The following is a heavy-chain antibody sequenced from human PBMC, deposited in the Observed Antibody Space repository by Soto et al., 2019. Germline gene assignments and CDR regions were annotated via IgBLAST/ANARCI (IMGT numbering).Heavy chain of an antibody. V-gene: IGHV1-2*02. CDR3: ARDKRDYYDSSGYYYDY. J-gene: IGHJ4*02. CDR2: INPNRGGT. Sequence: ASVKVSCKASGYTFTGYYMHWVRQAPGQGLERMGWINPNRGGTNYAQKFQGRVTMTRDTSISTAYMELSRLRSDDTAVYYCARDKRDYYDSSGYYYDYWGQGTLVTVS. CDR1: GYTFTGYY. D-gene: IGHD3-22*01.